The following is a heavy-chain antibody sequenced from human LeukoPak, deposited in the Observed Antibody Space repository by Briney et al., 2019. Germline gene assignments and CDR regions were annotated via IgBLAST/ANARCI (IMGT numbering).Heavy chain of an antibody. V-gene: IGHV4-30-4*08. CDR1: GGSISGGDYY. Sequence: PSQTLSLTCTVSGGSISGGDYYWSWIRQPPGKGLEWIGYIYYSGSTYYNPSLKSRVTISVDTSKNQFSLKLSSVTAADTAVYYCARDLKAGIAAAGPDYWGQGTLVTVSS. J-gene: IGHJ4*02. CDR2: IYYSGST. D-gene: IGHD6-13*01. CDR3: ARDLKAGIAAAGPDY.